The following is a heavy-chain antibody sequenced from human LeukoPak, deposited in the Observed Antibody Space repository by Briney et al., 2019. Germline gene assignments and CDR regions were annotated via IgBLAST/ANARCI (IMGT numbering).Heavy chain of an antibody. Sequence: PRGSLTLSCAASGFTVSSNYMSWVRQAPGKGLEWVSVIYSGGSTYYADSVKGRFTISRDNSKNTLYLQMNSLRAEDTAVYYCARMVGTTWFGEPTPYYFDYWGQGTVGTVSS. V-gene: IGHV3-53*01. D-gene: IGHD3-10*01. J-gene: IGHJ4*02. CDR2: IYSGGST. CDR1: GFTVSSNY. CDR3: ARMVGTTWFGEPTPYYFDY.